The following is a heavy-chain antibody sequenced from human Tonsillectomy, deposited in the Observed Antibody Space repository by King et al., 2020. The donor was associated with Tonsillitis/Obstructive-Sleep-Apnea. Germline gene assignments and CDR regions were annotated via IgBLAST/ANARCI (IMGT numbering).Heavy chain of an antibody. CDR2: IIYSGST. J-gene: IGHJ6*03. Sequence: VQLQESGPGLVKPSETLSLTCTVSNGSISSYYWSWIRQPPGKGLEWIGYIIYSGSTSYNPSLKSRVTISVDTSKNQFSLKLSSVTAADTAVYYCARDRPYYGYMDVWGKGTTVTVSS. CDR1: NGSISSYY. V-gene: IGHV4-59*01. CDR3: ARDRPYYGYMDV.